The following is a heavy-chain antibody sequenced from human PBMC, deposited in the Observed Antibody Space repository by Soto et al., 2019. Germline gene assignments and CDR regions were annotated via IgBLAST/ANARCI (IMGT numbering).Heavy chain of an antibody. D-gene: IGHD2-8*01. J-gene: IGHJ5*02. CDR2: INHSGST. Sequence: SETLSLTGAGYGGSFSGYYWSWIRQPTGKGLEWIGEINHSGSTNYNPSLKSRVTISVDTSKNQFSLKLSSVTAADTAVYYCARGLPRYCTNGVCYPHWFDPWGQGTLVTVSS. CDR3: ARGLPRYCTNGVCYPHWFDP. V-gene: IGHV4-34*01. CDR1: GGSFSGYY.